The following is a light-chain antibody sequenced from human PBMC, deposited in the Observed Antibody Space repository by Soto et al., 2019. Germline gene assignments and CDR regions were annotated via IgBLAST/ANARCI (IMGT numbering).Light chain of an antibody. CDR3: PQYGSSGT. CDR1: QSVGTN. Sequence: EVVITLPVVILYVSTRERANLCCRASQSVGTNLAWYQQKPGQAPRLLISGAATRATGIPARFSGRGSGTDFTLTISGLEPEDFAVYYCPQYGSSGTFGQGTKV. CDR2: GAA. J-gene: IGKJ1*01. V-gene: IGKV3-20*01.